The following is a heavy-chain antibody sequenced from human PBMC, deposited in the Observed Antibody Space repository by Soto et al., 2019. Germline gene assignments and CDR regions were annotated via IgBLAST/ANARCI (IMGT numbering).Heavy chain of an antibody. Sequence: GGSLRLSCAASGFTFSSYDMHWVRQATGKGLELFSAFGTAGDTYYPGSVKGRFTISRENAKNSLYLQMNSLRAEDTAVYYCARWSGYSYGYFDYYYGMDVWGQGTTVTVSS. CDR2: FGTAGDT. J-gene: IGHJ6*02. D-gene: IGHD5-18*01. V-gene: IGHV3-13*01. CDR3: ARWSGYSYGYFDYYYGMDV. CDR1: GFTFSSYD.